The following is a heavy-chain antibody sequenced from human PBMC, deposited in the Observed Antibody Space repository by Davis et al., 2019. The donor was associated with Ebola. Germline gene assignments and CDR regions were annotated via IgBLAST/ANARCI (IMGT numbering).Heavy chain of an antibody. CDR1: GYSFTDDG. J-gene: IGHJ6*02. D-gene: IGHD6-19*01. CDR2: IIPMFGTA. V-gene: IGHV1-69*06. Sequence: AASVKVSCKASGYSFTDDGISWVRQAPGQGLEWMGGIIPMFGTANYAQKFQGRVTITADKSTSTAYMELSSLRSEDTAVYYCARDSIIAVAGRDYYYGMDVWGQGTTVTVSS. CDR3: ARDSIIAVAGRDYYYGMDV.